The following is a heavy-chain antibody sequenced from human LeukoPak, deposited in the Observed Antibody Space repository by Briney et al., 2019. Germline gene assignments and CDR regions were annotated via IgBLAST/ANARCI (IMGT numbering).Heavy chain of an antibody. V-gene: IGHV3-30*02. CDR3: AKGDGGSRAAAGY. CDR2: IRYDGSNK. D-gene: IGHD6-13*01. Sequence: PGGSLRLSCAASGFTFSSYGMHWVRQAPGKGLEWVAFIRYDGSNKYYTDSMKGRFTISRDNSKNTLYLQMNGLRAEDTAVYYCAKGDGGSRAAAGYWGQGTLVTVSS. CDR1: GFTFSSYG. J-gene: IGHJ4*02.